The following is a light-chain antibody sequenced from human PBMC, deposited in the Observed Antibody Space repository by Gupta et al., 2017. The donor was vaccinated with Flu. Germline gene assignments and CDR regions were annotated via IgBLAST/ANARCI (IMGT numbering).Light chain of an antibody. Sequence: AIISSSDTNGKIGGNHSVYWYHLIPRPPPKLLIYENNKRPSEIPDRFSGSKSVTSATLSITGLQTGDEADYYCFTWDNSLTAGVFGGGTKFTVL. CDR3: FTWDNSLTAGV. V-gene: IGLV1-51*02. CDR1: NGKIGGNHS. CDR2: ENN. J-gene: IGLJ3*02.